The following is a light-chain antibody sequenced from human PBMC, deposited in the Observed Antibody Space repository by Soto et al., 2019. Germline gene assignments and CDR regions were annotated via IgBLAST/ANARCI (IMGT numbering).Light chain of an antibody. CDR2: GAS. V-gene: IGKV3-15*01. J-gene: IGKJ1*01. CDR3: QQYYNWRPR. Sequence: EVLMTQSPATLSVSPGDTATLSCRATERISSSLAWYQQKPGQPPRLLIYGASTRATGVPARFSGSGSGTEFTLTISRLQSEDFEVYYCQQYYNWRPRLGQGTKVDIK. CDR1: ERISSS.